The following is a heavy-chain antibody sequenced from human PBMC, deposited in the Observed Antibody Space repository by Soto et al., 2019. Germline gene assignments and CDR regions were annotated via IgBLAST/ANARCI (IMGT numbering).Heavy chain of an antibody. CDR2: INHSGGT. CDR1: GGSFSGYY. D-gene: IGHD3-9*01. Sequence: SETLSLTCAVYGGSFSGYYWSWIRQPPGKGLEWIGEINHSGGTNYNPSLKSRVTISVDTSKNQFSLKLSSVTAADTAVYYCARRYILTGYYPDYWGQGTLVTVSS. J-gene: IGHJ4*02. V-gene: IGHV4-34*01. CDR3: ARRYILTGYYPDY.